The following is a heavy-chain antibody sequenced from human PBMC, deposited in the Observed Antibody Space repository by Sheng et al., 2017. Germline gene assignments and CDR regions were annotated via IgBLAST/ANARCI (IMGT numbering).Heavy chain of an antibody. Sequence: QVVLQESGPGLVKPSETLSLTCVVSADSIISEHYWAWVRQPPGKGLEWIASVRHSGHSNYNPSLRSRVTISVDTSKNQFSLKMTSFTAADTALYFCARDINLHWGIPPWYFGSLGPRHP. J-gene: IGHJ2*01. CDR1: ADSIISEHY. CDR2: VRHSGHS. D-gene: IGHD3-16*01. CDR3: ARDINLHWGIPPWYFGS. V-gene: IGHV4-38-2*02.